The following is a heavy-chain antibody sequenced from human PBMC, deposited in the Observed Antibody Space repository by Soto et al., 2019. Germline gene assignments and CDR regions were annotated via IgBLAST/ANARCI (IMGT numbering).Heavy chain of an antibody. J-gene: IGHJ6*02. CDR1: GYSFTSYW. CDR2: IYPGDSDT. V-gene: IGHV5-51*01. CDR3: ARGRREWLVNYYYYYGMDV. D-gene: IGHD6-19*01. Sequence: GESLKISCKGSGYSFTSYWIGWVRQMPGKGLEWMGIIYPGDSDTRYSPSFQGQVTISADKSISTAYLQWSSLKASDTAMYYCARGRREWLVNYYYYYGMDVWGQGTTVTVSS.